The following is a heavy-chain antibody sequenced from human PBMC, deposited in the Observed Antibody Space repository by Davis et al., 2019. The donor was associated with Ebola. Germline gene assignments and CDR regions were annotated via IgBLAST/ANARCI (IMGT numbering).Heavy chain of an antibody. CDR3: ARVNAMTGYSRFDS. D-gene: IGHD3-9*01. J-gene: IGHJ5*01. V-gene: IGHV3-20*01. CDR2: INWNGGST. Sequence: GGSLRLSCAASGFTFSGSAMYWVRQASGKGLEWVSGINWNGGSTGYADSVKGRFTISRDNAKNSLYLRMNSLRAEDTAFYHCARVNAMTGYSRFDSWGQGSLVTVSS. CDR1: GFTFSGSA.